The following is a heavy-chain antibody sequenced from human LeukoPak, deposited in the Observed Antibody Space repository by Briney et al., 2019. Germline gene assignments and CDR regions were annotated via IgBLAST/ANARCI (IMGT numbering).Heavy chain of an antibody. CDR2: MYSSGTT. V-gene: IGHV4-39*02. J-gene: IGHJ4*02. Sequence: SETLSPTCTVSGGSISTSNYYWGWLRQSPGKGLEWIASMYSSGTTYYNPSLKSRVSISIDTSKNQFFLKVISVAAADTAVYYCARGIANSGRSFDYWGQGTLVTVSS. CDR1: GGSISTSNYY. D-gene: IGHD3-10*01. CDR3: ARGIANSGRSFDY.